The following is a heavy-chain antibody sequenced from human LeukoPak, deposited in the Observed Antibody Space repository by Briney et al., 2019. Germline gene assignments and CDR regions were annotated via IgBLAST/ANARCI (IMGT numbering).Heavy chain of an antibody. CDR1: GFTFSSYG. V-gene: IGHV3-30*02. Sequence: PGGSLRLSCAASGFTFSSYGMHWVRQAPGKGLEWVAFIRYDGSNKYYADSVKGRFTISRDNAKNSLYLQMNSLRAEDTAVYYCARDYYDSSGYYQYYYYYMDVWGKGTTVTVSS. D-gene: IGHD3-22*01. J-gene: IGHJ6*03. CDR3: ARDYYDSSGYYQYYYYYMDV. CDR2: IRYDGSNK.